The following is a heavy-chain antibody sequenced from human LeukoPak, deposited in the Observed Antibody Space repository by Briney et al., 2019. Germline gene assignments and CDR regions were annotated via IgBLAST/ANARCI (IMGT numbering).Heavy chain of an antibody. CDR2: INPSGGST. J-gene: IGHJ4*02. D-gene: IGHD3-22*01. CDR1: GYTFTSYY. V-gene: IGHV1-46*01. Sequence: GASVKVSCKASGYTFTSYYMHWVRQAPGQGLEWMGIINPSGGSTSYAQKFQGRVTMTRDTSTSTVYMELSSLRSEDTAVYYCARDRVKYYYDSSGYLDYWGQGTLGTVSS. CDR3: ARDRVKYYYDSSGYLDY.